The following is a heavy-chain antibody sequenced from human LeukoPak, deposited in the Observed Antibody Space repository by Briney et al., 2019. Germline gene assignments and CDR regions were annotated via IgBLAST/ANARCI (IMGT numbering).Heavy chain of an antibody. V-gene: IGHV1-2*02. Sequence: ASVKVSCKASGYTFTGYYMHWVRQAPGQGLEWTGWINPNSGGTNYAQKFQGRVTMTRDTSISTAYMELSRLRSDDTAVYYCAREGKTAAPFDYWGQGTLVTVSS. D-gene: IGHD6-13*01. CDR3: AREGKTAAPFDY. CDR1: GYTFTGYY. J-gene: IGHJ4*02. CDR2: INPNSGGT.